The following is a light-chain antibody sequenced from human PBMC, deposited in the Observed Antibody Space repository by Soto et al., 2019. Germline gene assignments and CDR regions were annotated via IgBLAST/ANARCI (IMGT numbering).Light chain of an antibody. V-gene: IGKV1-39*01. CDR1: QSISSY. Sequence: DIQMTQSPSSLSASVGDRVTITCRASQSISSYLNWYQQQRGKVSKLLIYAASSLQSGVPSRISGSGSGTDFTLTISSLQPEDFATYYCQQSFSTPLTFGGGTKVDIK. CDR2: AAS. CDR3: QQSFSTPLT. J-gene: IGKJ4*01.